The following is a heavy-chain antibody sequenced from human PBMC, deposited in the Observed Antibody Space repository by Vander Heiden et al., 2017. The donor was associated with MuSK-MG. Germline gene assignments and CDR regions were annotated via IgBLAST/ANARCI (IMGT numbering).Heavy chain of an antibody. Sequence: QLQLQASGPGLVKPSQTLSLNGTVSGGSISSGGYYWGWIRQHPGKGLEWIGYIYYSGSTYYNPSLKSRVTISVDTSKNQFSLKLSSVTAADTAVYYCARFRVDYCTNGVCYTGGFDYWGQGTLVTVSS. CDR3: ARFRVDYCTNGVCYTGGFDY. J-gene: IGHJ4*02. V-gene: IGHV4-31*03. CDR1: GGSISSGGYY. D-gene: IGHD2-8*01. CDR2: IYYSGST.